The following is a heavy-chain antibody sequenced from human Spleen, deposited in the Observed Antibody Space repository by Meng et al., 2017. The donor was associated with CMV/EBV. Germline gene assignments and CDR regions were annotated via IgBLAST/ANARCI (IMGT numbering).Heavy chain of an antibody. Sequence: QVQLQEWGAGPVHASDAPSLTFAVYGGSFRGSYWSWIRQPPGKGLEWIGEINHSGSTNYNPSLKSRVTISVDTSKNQFSLKLSSVTAADTAVYYCARGGDSSGYYPNPFDYWGQGTLVTVSS. CDR3: ARGGDSSGYYPNPFDY. V-gene: IGHV4-34*01. J-gene: IGHJ4*02. CDR2: INHSGST. D-gene: IGHD3-22*01. CDR1: GGSFRGSY.